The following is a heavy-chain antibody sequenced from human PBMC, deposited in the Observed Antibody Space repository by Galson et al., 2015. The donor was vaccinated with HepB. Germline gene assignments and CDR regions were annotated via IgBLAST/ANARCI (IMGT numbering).Heavy chain of an antibody. Sequence: SLRLSCAASGFSFSDSSINWVRQAPGKGLEWVSYIPGSLSPIYYADSVKGRFTISRDNAKNSVYLQMNSLRNEDTAVYYCARVGHSKFGMEVWGQGTTVTGSS. J-gene: IGHJ6*01. CDR2: IPGSLSPI. D-gene: IGHD1-26*01. CDR3: ARVGHSKFGMEV. CDR1: GFSFSDSS. V-gene: IGHV3-48*02.